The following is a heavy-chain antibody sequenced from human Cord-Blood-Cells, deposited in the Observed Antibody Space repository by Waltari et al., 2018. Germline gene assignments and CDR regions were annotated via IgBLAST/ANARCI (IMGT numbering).Heavy chain of an antibody. J-gene: IGHJ4*02. D-gene: IGHD2-2*02. CDR1: GVTFSSYA. Sequence: AEAKESGSSVKVSCKASGVTFSSYAISWVRQAPGQGLEWMGGIIPIFGTANYAQKFQGRVTITADESTSTAYMELSSLRSEDTAVYYCARSYCSSTSCYTGFDYWGQGTLVTVSS. CDR3: ARSYCSSTSCYTGFDY. CDR2: IIPIFGTA. V-gene: IGHV1-69*01.